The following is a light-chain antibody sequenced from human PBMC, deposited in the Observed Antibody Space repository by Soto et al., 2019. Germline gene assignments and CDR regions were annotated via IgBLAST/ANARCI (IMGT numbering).Light chain of an antibody. J-gene: IGLJ2*01. CDR3: SSYTSSSTPPVV. CDR2: DVS. CDR1: SSDVGGYNY. V-gene: IGLV2-14*01. Sequence: QSALTQPASGSGSPGQSITISCTGTSSDVGGYNYVSWYQQHPGKAPKLMIYDVSNRPSGVSNRFSGSKSGNTASLTISGLQAEDEADYYCSSYTSSSTPPVVFGGGTKLTVL.